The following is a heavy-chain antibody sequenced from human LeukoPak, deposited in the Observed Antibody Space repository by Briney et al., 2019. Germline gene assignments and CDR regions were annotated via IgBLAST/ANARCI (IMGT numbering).Heavy chain of an antibody. CDR2: MKQDGSEK. CDR3: ARGVTSGVDYFDY. CDR1: GFTFSNYW. Sequence: AGGSLGLSCAASGFTFSNYWMTWVRQAPGKGLAWVANMKQDGSEKYYVDSVKGRFTISRDNAENSLYLQMNSLRAEDTAVYYCARGVTSGVDYFDYWGQGTLVTVSS. D-gene: IGHD2-21*01. J-gene: IGHJ4*02. V-gene: IGHV3-7*04.